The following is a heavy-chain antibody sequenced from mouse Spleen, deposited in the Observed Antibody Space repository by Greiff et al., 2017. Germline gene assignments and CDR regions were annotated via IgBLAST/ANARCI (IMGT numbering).Heavy chain of an antibody. CDR1: GFSLTSYG. J-gene: IGHJ4*01. CDR2: IWGDGST. V-gene: IGHV2-3*01. D-gene: IGHD2-1*01. Sequence: QVQLQQSGPGLVAPSQSLSITCTVSGFSLTSYGVSWVRQPPGKGLEWLGVIWGDGSTNYHSALISRLSSSKDNSKSQVFLKLNILQTDDTATYYCANMVTLYYYAMDYWGQGTSVTVSS. CDR3: ANMVTLYYYAMDY.